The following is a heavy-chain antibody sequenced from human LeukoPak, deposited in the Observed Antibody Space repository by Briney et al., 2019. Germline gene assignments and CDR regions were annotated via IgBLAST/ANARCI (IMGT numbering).Heavy chain of an antibody. D-gene: IGHD3-10*01. J-gene: IGHJ6*04. Sequence: ASVKVSCKASGGTFSSYAISWVRQAPGQGLEWMGGIIPIFGTANYAQKFQGRVTITADESTSTAYMDLSSLRSEDTSVYYCARAGGYYYGSGSGNYYYYYGMDVWGKGTTVTVSS. CDR2: IIPIFGTA. CDR3: ARAGGYYYGSGSGNYYYYYGMDV. V-gene: IGHV1-69*01. CDR1: GGTFSSYA.